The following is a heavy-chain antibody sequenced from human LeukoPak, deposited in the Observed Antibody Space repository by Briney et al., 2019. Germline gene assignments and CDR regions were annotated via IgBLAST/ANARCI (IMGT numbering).Heavy chain of an antibody. D-gene: IGHD3-10*01. CDR2: IDHDGINT. CDR3: ARDRAYYYGSGDVGY. Sequence: GGSLRLSCAASGFTFSSYAMHWVRQAPGKGLVWVSRIDHDGINTYYADSVKGRFTISRDNAKNTLYLQMNSLRAEDTAVYYCARDRAYYYGSGDVGYWGQGTLVTVSS. CDR1: GFTFSSYA. V-gene: IGHV3-74*01. J-gene: IGHJ4*02.